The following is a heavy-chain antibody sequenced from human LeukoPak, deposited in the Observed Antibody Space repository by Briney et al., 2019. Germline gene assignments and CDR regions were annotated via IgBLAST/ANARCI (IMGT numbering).Heavy chain of an antibody. CDR1: GFTFSSYA. J-gene: IGHJ4*02. V-gene: IGHV3-23*01. Sequence: GASLRLSCAASGFTFSSYAMSWVRQAPGKGLEWVSDISGSGGSTYYADSVKGRFTISRDNSKNTLYLQMNSLRAEDTAVYYCAKGALDVVVPAAIDYWGQGTLVTVSS. CDR3: AKGALDVVVPAAIDY. CDR2: ISGSGGST. D-gene: IGHD2-2*01.